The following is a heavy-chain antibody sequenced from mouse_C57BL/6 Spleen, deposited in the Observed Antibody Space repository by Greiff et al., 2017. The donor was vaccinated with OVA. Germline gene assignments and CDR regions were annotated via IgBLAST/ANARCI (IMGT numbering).Heavy chain of an antibody. D-gene: IGHD2-3*01. Sequence: EVKLMESGGGLVKPGGSLKLSCAASGFTFSSYAMSWVRQTPEKRLEWVATISDGGSYTYYPDNVKGRFTISRDNAKNNLYLQMSHLKSEDTAMYYCAREWDGYYWFAYWGQGTLVTVSA. V-gene: IGHV5-4*01. J-gene: IGHJ3*01. CDR3: AREWDGYYWFAY. CDR1: GFTFSSYA. CDR2: ISDGGSYT.